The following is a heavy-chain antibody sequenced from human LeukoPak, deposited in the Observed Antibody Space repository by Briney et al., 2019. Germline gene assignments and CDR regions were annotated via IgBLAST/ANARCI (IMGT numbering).Heavy chain of an antibody. D-gene: IGHD3-3*01. V-gene: IGHV4-30-4*08. Sequence: PSQTLSLTCTVSGGSISSGDYYWSWIRQPPGKGLEWIGYIYYSGSTYYNPSLKSRVTISVDTSKNQFSLKLSSVTAADTAVYYCAREGKLRFLGDRRIDPWGQRTLVTVSS. CDR2: IYYSGST. CDR3: AREGKLRFLGDRRIDP. CDR1: GGSISSGDYY. J-gene: IGHJ5*02.